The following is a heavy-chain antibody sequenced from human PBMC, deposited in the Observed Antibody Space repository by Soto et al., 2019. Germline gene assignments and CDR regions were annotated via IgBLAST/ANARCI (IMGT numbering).Heavy chain of an antibody. CDR3: ASRYYDILTGYYNFDY. J-gene: IGHJ4*02. CDR1: GYTFTIYG. D-gene: IGHD3-9*01. CDR2: ISAYNGNT. V-gene: IGHV1-18*01. Sequence: VSVKVSCKASGYTFTIYGISWVRQAPGQGLEWMGWISAYNGNTNYAQKLQGRVTMTTDTSTSTAYMELRSLRSDDTAVYYCASRYYDILTGYYNFDYWGQGTLVTVSS.